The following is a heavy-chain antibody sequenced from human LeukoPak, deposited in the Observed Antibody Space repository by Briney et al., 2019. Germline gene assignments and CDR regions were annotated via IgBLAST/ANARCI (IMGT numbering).Heavy chain of an antibody. CDR1: GYTFTSYG. CDR2: ISAYNGNT. J-gene: IGHJ4*02. V-gene: IGHV1-18*01. D-gene: IGHD2-21*02. CDR3: ARDWGTKDGDCLEWGFDY. Sequence: ASVKVSCKASGYTFTSYGISWVRQAPGQGLEWMGWISAYNGNTNYAQKLQGRVTMTTDTSTSTAYMELRSLRSDDTAVYYCARDWGTKDGDCLEWGFDYWGQGTLVTVSS.